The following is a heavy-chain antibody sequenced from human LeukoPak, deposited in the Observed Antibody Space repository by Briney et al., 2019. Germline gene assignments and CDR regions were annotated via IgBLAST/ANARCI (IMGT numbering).Heavy chain of an antibody. V-gene: IGHV3-49*04. J-gene: IGHJ4*02. CDR3: ARDSPWFDY. Sequence: GGSLRLSGTASGFTFGDSAMSWVRQAPGKGLKWVGFIRSRAYGGTTEYAVSVKGRFTISRDNSKSIAYLQMNSLKTEDTAVYYCARDSPWFDYWGQGTLVTVSS. CDR1: GFTFGDSA. CDR2: IRSRAYGGTT.